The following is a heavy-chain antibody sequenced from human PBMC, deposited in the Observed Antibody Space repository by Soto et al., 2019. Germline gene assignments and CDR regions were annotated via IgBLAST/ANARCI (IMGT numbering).Heavy chain of an antibody. J-gene: IGHJ5*02. CDR2: IYPGDSDT. CDR1: GYSFTGYW. V-gene: IGHV5-51*01. CDR3: ARQSAYCGGDCYSWWFDP. Sequence: GESLKISCKGSGYSFTGYWIGWVRQMPGKGLEWMGIIYPGDSDTRYSPSFQGQVTISADKSISTAYLQWSSLKASDTAMYYCARQSAYCGGDCYSWWFDPWGQGTLVTVSS. D-gene: IGHD2-21*02.